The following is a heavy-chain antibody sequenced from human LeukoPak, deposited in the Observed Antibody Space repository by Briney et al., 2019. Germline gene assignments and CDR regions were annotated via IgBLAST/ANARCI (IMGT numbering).Heavy chain of an antibody. V-gene: IGHV4-34*01. Sequence: PSETLSLTCTVSGGSISSYYWSWIRQPPGKGLEWIGEINHSGSTNYNPSLKSRVTISVDTSKNQFSLKLSSVTAADTAVYYCARGPVGSPVGYWGQGTLVTVSS. J-gene: IGHJ4*02. CDR2: INHSGST. CDR3: ARGPVGSPVGY. D-gene: IGHD1-26*01. CDR1: GGSISSYY.